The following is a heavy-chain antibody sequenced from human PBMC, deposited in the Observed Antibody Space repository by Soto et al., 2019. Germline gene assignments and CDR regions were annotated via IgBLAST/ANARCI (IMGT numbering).Heavy chain of an antibody. CDR2: ISSSSSTI. J-gene: IGHJ3*02. CDR3: ARDDFRLLNAFDI. CDR1: GFPFSSYS. V-gene: IGHV3-48*01. Sequence: GGSLRLSCTASGFPFSSYSMNWVRQAPGKGLEWVSYISSSSSTIYYADSVKGRFTISRDNAKNSLYLQMNSLRAEDTAVYYCARDDFRLLNAFDIWGQGTMVTVSS. D-gene: IGHD2-15*01.